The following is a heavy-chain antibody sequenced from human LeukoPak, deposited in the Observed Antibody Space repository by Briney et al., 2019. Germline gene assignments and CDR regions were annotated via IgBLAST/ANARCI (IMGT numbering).Heavy chain of an antibody. V-gene: IGHV1-2*02. Sequence: ASVKVSCKASGYTFTGYYMHWVRQAPGQGLEWMGWINPNSGGTNYAQKFQGRVNMTRDTSISTAYMELSRLRSDDTAVYYCAGLGGGNSKNYFDHWGQGTLLTVPS. D-gene: IGHD4-23*01. CDR2: INPNSGGT. CDR1: GYTFTGYY. CDR3: AGLGGGNSKNYFDH. J-gene: IGHJ4*02.